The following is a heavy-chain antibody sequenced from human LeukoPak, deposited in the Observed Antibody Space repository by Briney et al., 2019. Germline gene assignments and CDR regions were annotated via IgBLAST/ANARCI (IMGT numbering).Heavy chain of an antibody. D-gene: IGHD3-10*01. CDR3: AKDLLRDRWFGES. CDR2: ISFSGLAL. CDR1: GFTFSSAG. V-gene: IGHV3-23*01. Sequence: GGTLRLSCAASGFTFSSAGMTWVRQAPGKGLEWVSTISFSGLALYYADSVKGRFTISRDNAKNTLYLQMNSLRAEDTAVYYCAKDLLRDRWFGESWGQGTLVTVSS. J-gene: IGHJ5*02.